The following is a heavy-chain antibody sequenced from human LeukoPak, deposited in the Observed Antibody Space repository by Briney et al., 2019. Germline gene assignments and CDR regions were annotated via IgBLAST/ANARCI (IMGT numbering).Heavy chain of an antibody. CDR3: ARDYGWSFAN. Sequence: GGSLRLSCAASGFTFSNYAMTWVRQAPGKGLEWVANIKYDGSEQYYVDSVKGRFSISRDNTKNLLYLQMNSLRVEDTAVYYCARDYGWSFANWGQGTLVTVSS. V-gene: IGHV3-7*03. D-gene: IGHD3-10*01. CDR2: IKYDGSEQ. CDR1: GFTFSNYA. J-gene: IGHJ4*02.